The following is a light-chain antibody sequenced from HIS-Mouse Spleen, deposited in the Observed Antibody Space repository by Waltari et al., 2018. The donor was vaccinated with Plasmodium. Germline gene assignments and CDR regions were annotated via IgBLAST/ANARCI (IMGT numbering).Light chain of an antibody. CDR3: QQYNNWSFT. V-gene: IGKV3-15*01. CDR2: GAS. CDR1: QSVSSN. J-gene: IGKJ3*01. Sequence: EIVMTQSPATLSVSPGERVTLFCRASQSVSSNLAWYQQKPGQAPRLLIYGASTRATGIPARFSGSGSGTEFTLTISSLQAEDFAVYYCQQYNNWSFTFGPGTKVDIK.